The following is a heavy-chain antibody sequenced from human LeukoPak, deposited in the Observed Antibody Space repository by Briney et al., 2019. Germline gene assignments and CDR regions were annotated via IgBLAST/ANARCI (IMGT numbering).Heavy chain of an antibody. D-gene: IGHD2-2*01. CDR1: GYTFTGYH. J-gene: IGHJ5*02. CDR3: ARDPGYCSSTNCYAHNWFDP. V-gene: IGHV1-18*04. CDR2: ISSYNGHT. Sequence: ASVKVSCKASGYTFTGYHMHWVRQAPGQGLEWMGWISSYNGHTNYAQKFQGRVTMTTDTSTSTACMELRSLRSDDTAVYYCARDPGYCSSTNCYAHNWFDPWGQGTLVTVSS.